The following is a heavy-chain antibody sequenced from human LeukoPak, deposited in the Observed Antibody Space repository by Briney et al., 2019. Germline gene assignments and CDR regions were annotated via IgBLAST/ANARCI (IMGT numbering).Heavy chain of an antibody. CDR3: ASGSGSYSTDYFDY. CDR1: GFTFSSYA. V-gene: IGHV3-23*01. D-gene: IGHD1-26*01. J-gene: IGHJ4*02. CDR2: ISGSGGST. Sequence: GGSLRLSCAASGFTFSSYAMRWVRQAPGKGLEWVSGISGSGGSTYSADSVKGRFTISRDNAKNSLYLQMNSLRAEDTAVYYCASGSGSYSTDYFDYWGQGTLVTVSS.